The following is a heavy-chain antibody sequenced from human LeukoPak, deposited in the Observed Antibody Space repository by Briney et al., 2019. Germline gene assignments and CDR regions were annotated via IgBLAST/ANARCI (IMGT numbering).Heavy chain of an antibody. Sequence: SQTLSLTCAISGDSVPSNSAAWNWIRQSPSRGLEWLGRTYYRSKWYNDYAVSVKSRITINPDTSKNQFSLQLNSVTREDTAVYYCARNAQNRGNSGVFDTWGQGTIVTVSS. D-gene: IGHD4-23*01. CDR2: TYYRSKWYN. J-gene: IGHJ3*02. V-gene: IGHV6-1*01. CDR3: ARNAQNRGNSGVFDT. CDR1: GDSVPSNSAA.